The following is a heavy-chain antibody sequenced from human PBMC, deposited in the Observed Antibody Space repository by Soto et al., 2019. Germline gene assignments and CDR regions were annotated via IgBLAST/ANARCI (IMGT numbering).Heavy chain of an antibody. D-gene: IGHD6-19*01. CDR1: GFTISNIY. J-gene: IGHJ4*02. V-gene: IGHV3-66*01. CDR2: LYTGGST. Sequence: GGSLSLSCAASGFTISNIYMSWVRPAPGKGLEWVSILYTGGSTYYADSVKGRFTISRDNSKNTLYLHINSLKVDDTAMYYCARAHSTGWHYFDYRGPGTLVTVSS. CDR3: ARAHSTGWHYFDY.